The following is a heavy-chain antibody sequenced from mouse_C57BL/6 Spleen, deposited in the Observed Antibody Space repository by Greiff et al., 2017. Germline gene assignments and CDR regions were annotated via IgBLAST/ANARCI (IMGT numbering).Heavy chain of an antibody. Sequence: EVKLVESGAELVRPGASVKLSCTASGFNIKDDYMHWVKQRPEQGLEWIGWIDPENGDTEYASKFQGKATITADTSSNTAYLQLSSLTSEDTAVYYCTTFITTVVAYYYAMDYWGQGTSVTVSS. CDR3: TTFITTVVAYYYAMDY. J-gene: IGHJ4*01. CDR1: GFNIKDDY. V-gene: IGHV14-4*01. D-gene: IGHD1-1*01. CDR2: IDPENGDT.